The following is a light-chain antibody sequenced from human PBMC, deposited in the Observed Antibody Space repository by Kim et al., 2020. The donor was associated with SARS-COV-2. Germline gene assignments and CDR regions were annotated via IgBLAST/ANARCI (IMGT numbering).Light chain of an antibody. J-gene: IGLJ1*01. Sequence: GQRISISCSGRNSNIGSNTVKWYQQFPGAAPKLLIYSDNQRPSGVPDRFSASKSGTSASLAINGLHSEDEADYYCAAWDDSLNGSVFGTGTKVTVL. CDR3: AAWDDSLNGSV. V-gene: IGLV1-44*01. CDR1: NSNIGSNT. CDR2: SDN.